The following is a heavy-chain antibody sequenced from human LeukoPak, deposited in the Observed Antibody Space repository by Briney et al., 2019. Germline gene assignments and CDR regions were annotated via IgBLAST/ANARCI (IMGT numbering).Heavy chain of an antibody. J-gene: IGHJ4*02. CDR1: GYSISSGYY. CDR3: AGNYYGSGSYYSEDRY. CDR2: IYHSGST. V-gene: IGHV4-38-2*02. Sequence: SETLSLTCIVSGYSISSGYYWGWIRQPPGKGLEWIGSIYHSGSTNYDPSLKSRVAISVDTSKNQFSLKLSSVTAADTAVYYCAGNYYGSGSYYSEDRYWGQGTLVTVSS. D-gene: IGHD3-10*01.